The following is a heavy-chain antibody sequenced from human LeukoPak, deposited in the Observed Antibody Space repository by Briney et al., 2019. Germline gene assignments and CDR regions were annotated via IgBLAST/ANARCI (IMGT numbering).Heavy chain of an antibody. D-gene: IGHD2-15*01. J-gene: IGHJ6*03. CDR3: AKEAYCSGGSCYSDYYYYYYMDV. V-gene: IGHV3-30*18. Sequence: GGSLRLSCAASGFTFSRYGMHWVRQAPGKGLEWVTAISYDGSNKYYADSVKGRFTISRDNSKNTLYLQMNSLRAEDTAVYYCAKEAYCSGGSCYSDYYYYYYMDVWGKGTTVTVSS. CDR2: ISYDGSNK. CDR1: GFTFSRYG.